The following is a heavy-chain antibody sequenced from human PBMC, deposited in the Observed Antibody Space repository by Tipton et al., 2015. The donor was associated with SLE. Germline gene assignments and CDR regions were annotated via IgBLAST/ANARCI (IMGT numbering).Heavy chain of an antibody. D-gene: IGHD3-16*01. Sequence: TLSLTCAVYGGSFSGYYWSWIRQPPGKGLEWIGEINHSGSTNYNPSLKSRVTISVDTSKNQFTLNISSVTGADTAIYYCARDPFGGDYFDSWGQGTLVTVSS. CDR2: INHSGST. V-gene: IGHV4-34*01. CDR3: ARDPFGGDYFDS. CDR1: GGSFSGYY. J-gene: IGHJ4*02.